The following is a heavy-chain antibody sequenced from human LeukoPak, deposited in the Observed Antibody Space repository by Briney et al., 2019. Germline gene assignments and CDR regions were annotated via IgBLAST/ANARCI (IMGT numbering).Heavy chain of an antibody. J-gene: IGHJ6*03. Sequence: PSETLSLTCAVYGGSFSGYYWRWLRQPPGKGLEWIGEINHSGSNNYIPSLNSRVSISVDTSTNHFSLRLSSVTAADTAVYYSARVVVRPYDFCSGYYHYYYYYMDVWGKGTPVTVSS. CDR1: GGSFSGYY. D-gene: IGHD3-3*01. V-gene: IGHV4-34*01. CDR3: ARVVVRPYDFCSGYYHYYYYYMDV. CDR2: INHSGSN.